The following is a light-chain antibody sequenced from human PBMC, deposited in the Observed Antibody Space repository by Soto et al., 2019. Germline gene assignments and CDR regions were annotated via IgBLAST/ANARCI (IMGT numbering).Light chain of an antibody. CDR2: WAS. CDR3: QQYYGSPFT. CDR1: QNVLYNSNNKNY. J-gene: IGKJ3*01. V-gene: IGKV4-1*01. Sequence: DIVMTQSPDSLAVSLGERATINCKSSQNVLYNSNNKNYLAWYQQKPRQPPKLLIYWASTRESGVPDRFSGSGSGTDFTLTISSLQAEDVAVYYCQQYYGSPFTFGPGTKVDIK.